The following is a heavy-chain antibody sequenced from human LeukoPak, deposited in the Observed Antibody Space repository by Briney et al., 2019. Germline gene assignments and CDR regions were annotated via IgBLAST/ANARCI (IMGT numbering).Heavy chain of an antibody. CDR3: ARESSWGNFDY. Sequence: SETLSLTCTVPGGSISSYNWSWVRQPPGKGLERIGYIYYSGSTNYNPSLKSRVTISVDTSKNQFSLKLSYVTAADTAVYFCARESSWGNFDYWGQGTLVTVSS. J-gene: IGHJ4*02. V-gene: IGHV4-59*01. CDR2: IYYSGST. D-gene: IGHD7-27*01. CDR1: GGSISSYN.